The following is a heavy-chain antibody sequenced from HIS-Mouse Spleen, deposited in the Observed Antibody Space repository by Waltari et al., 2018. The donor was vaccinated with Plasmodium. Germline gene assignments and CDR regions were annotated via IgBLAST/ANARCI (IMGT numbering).Heavy chain of an antibody. Sequence: QVQLVESGGGVVQPGRSLRLSCAASGFTFSSFAMHWVRQASGKGLVWVAVISYDGRNKYYGDSVKGRFTISRDNSKNTLYLQMNSLRDEDTAVYYCALSGHWGQGTLVTVSS. V-gene: IGHV3-30*04. J-gene: IGHJ4*02. CDR2: ISYDGRNK. CDR1: GFTFSSFA. CDR3: ALSGH. D-gene: IGHD3-10*01.